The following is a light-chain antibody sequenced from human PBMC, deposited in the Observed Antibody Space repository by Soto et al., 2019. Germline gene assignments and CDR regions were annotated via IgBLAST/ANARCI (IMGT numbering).Light chain of an antibody. Sequence: NFMLTQPNSVSESPGKTVTISCTRSSGSIASNYVQWYQQRPGSAPTTVIYDDNQRRSGVPDRFSGSIDSSSNSASLTISGLQTEDEADYYCQSYDSSSLWVFGGGTKLTVL. CDR1: SGSIASNY. CDR2: DDN. V-gene: IGLV6-57*03. CDR3: QSYDSSSLWV. J-gene: IGLJ3*02.